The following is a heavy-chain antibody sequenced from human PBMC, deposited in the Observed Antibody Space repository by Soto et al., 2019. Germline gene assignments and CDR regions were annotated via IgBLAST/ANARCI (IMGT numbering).Heavy chain of an antibody. CDR2: ISSSSENI. CDR3: ARLPKGSVVTG. J-gene: IGHJ4*01. Sequence: VQLVESGGGVVSPGGSLRLSCVGSGFSFRDHSMNWVRQLPGKGLQWISYISSSSENIYYADSVKGRFTVSRDNAKNTLFLQMNSLRDDDSAIYYCARLPKGSVVTGWGQGSLVTVSS. CDR1: GFSFRDHS. D-gene: IGHD2-21*02. V-gene: IGHV3-48*02.